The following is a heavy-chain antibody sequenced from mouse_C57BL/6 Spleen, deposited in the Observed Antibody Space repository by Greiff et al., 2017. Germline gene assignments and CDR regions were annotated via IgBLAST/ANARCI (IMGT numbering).Heavy chain of an antibody. CDR2: IYPGNGGT. CDR1: GYTFTGYW. Sequence: QVQLKQPGAELVKPGASVKMSCKASGYTFTGYWMTWVKQRPGQGLEWIGDIYPGNGGTNYNEKFKSKATLTVDTSSSTAYMQLSSLTSEDSAVYYCAKNDGYSYYAMGDWGPGTSVTVAS. J-gene: IGHJ4*01. CDR3: AKNDGYSYYAMGD. D-gene: IGHD2-3*01. V-gene: IGHV1-55*01.